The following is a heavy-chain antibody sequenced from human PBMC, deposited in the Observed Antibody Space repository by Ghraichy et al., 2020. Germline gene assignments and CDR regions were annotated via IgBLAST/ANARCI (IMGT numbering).Heavy chain of an antibody. CDR2: ISGGGGST. CDR3: AKGTVLSDYFDS. J-gene: IGHJ4*02. Sequence: SCAASGFTFSSYAMSWVRQAPGKGLEWVSAISGGGGSTYYADSVKGRFTISGDNSKNTLYLQMNSLRADDTAVYYCAKGTVLSDYFDSWGQGTLVTVSS. CDR1: GFTFSSYA. V-gene: IGHV3-23*01. D-gene: IGHD2/OR15-2a*01.